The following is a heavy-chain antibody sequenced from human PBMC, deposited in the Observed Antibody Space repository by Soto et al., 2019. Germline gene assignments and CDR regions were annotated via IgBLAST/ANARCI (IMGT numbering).Heavy chain of an antibody. J-gene: IGHJ4*02. Sequence: SETLSLTCTVSGGSISSYYWSWIRQPPGKGLEWIGYIYYSGSTNYNPSLKSRVTISVDTSKNQFSLKLSSVTAADTAVYYCARGDILTGYPPDYWGQGTLVTVSS. V-gene: IGHV4-59*01. CDR1: GGSISSYY. CDR3: ARGDILTGYPPDY. D-gene: IGHD3-9*01. CDR2: IYYSGST.